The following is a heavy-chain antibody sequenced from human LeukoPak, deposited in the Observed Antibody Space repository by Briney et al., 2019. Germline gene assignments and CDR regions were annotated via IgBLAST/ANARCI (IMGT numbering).Heavy chain of an antibody. J-gene: IGHJ4*02. CDR3: ATMSGTYYKFDY. Sequence: SETLSLTCTVSGGSISSGSIISYYWSWIRQPPGKGLEWIGYIYYSGSTNYNPSLKSRVTISVDTSKNQFSLKLSSVTAADTAVYYCATMSGTYYKFDYWGQGTLVTVSS. CDR2: IYYSGST. V-gene: IGHV4-61*01. D-gene: IGHD1-26*01. CDR1: GGSISSGSIISYY.